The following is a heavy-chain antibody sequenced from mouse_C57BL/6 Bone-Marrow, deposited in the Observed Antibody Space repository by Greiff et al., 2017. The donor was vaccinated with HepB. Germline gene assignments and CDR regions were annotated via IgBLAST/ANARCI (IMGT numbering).Heavy chain of an antibody. CDR1: GFSLTSYG. CDR3: ARRRRDYAMDY. Sequence: VKLVESGPGLVQPSQSLSITCTVSGFSLTSYGVHWVRQSPGKGLEWLGVIWSGGSTDYNAAFISRRSISKDNSKSQVFFKMNSLQADDTAIYYCARRRRDYAMDYWGQGTSVTVSS. CDR2: IWSGGST. J-gene: IGHJ4*01. V-gene: IGHV2-2*01.